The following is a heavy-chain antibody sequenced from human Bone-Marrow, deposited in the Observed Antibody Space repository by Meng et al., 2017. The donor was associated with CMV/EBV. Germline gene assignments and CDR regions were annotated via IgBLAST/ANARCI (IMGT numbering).Heavy chain of an antibody. CDR2: IKHSGST. Sequence: SKTLSLTCAVYGGSFSGYYWSWIRQPPGKGLEWNGEIKHSGSTIYNPSLKSRVTISVDTSKNQFPLKLSSVTAADTTVYYCARGNWFDPWGQGTLVTVSS. CDR3: ARGNWFDP. V-gene: IGHV4-34*01. CDR1: GGSFSGYY. J-gene: IGHJ5*02.